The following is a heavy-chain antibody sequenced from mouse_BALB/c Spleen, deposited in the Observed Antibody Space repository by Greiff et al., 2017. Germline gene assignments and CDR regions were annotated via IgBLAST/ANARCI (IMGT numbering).Heavy chain of an antibody. D-gene: IGHD1-1*01. CDR1: GFTFSSYA. CDR3: ARGPSYFYFDY. J-gene: IGHJ2*01. Sequence: EVKLVESGGGLVKPGGSLKLSCAASGFTFSSYAMSWVRQTPEKRLEWVASISSGGSTYYPDSVKGRFTISRDNARNILYLQMSSLRSEDTAMYYCARGPSYFYFDYWGQGTTLTVSS. V-gene: IGHV5-6-5*01. CDR2: ISSGGST.